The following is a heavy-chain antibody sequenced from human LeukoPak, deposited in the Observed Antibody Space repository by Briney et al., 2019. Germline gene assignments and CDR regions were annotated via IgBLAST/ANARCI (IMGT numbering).Heavy chain of an antibody. V-gene: IGHV3-7*03. CDR2: IKQDGSEK. D-gene: IGHD1-26*01. CDR1: GFTFTSAW. CDR3: ARDLVGATDYYYGMDV. J-gene: IGHJ6*02. Sequence: PGGSLRLSCAASGFTFTSAWMSWVRQAPGKGLEWVANIKQDGSEKYYVDSVKGRFTISRDNAKNSLYLQMNSLRAEDTAVYYCARDLVGATDYYYGMDVWGQGTTVTVSS.